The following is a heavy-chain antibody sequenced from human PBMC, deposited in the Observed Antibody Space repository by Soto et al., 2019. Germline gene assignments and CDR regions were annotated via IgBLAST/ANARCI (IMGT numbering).Heavy chain of an antibody. D-gene: IGHD3-3*01. J-gene: IGHJ4*02. Sequence: QITLTESGPTLVKPTQTLTLTCTFSGFSLSTSGVGVGWIRQTPGKALEWLALIYWDDDKRYSPFLNSRLTIPVATSKNQVVLTMTNMDPLDTATYSCARRLMESGTFYDFLSGHGVSYFDSWGQGTRVTVSS. CDR1: GFSLSTSGVG. CDR3: ARRLMESGTFYDFLSGHGVSYFDS. V-gene: IGHV2-5*02. CDR2: IYWDDDK.